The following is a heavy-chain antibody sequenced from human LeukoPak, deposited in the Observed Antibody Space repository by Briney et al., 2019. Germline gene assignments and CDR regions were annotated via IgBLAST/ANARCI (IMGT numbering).Heavy chain of an antibody. CDR1: GFTFSSYG. CDR2: ISYDGSKK. Sequence: QPGGSLRLSCAASGFTFSSYGMHWVRQAPGKGLEWVAVISYDGSKKYYADSVKGRFTISRDNSKNTLYLQMNSLRAEDTAVYYCAKDRVSAVTAIPYYYYGMDVWGQGTTVTVSS. D-gene: IGHD2-21*02. CDR3: AKDRVSAVTAIPYYYYGMDV. V-gene: IGHV3-30*18. J-gene: IGHJ6*02.